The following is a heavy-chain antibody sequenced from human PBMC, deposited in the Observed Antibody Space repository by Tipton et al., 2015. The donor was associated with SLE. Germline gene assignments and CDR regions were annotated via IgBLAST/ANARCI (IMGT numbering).Heavy chain of an antibody. CDR3: ARRHHDTRWKHDAFDI. V-gene: IGHV3-49*04. Sequence: SLRLSCAASGFTLITYWMNWVRQAPGKGLEWLGFIRRKAYADTAEYAASVRGRFVISIDDSRNIAYLQINSLETEDTAVYYCARRHHDTRWKHDAFDIWGQGTVVIVS. J-gene: IGHJ3*02. CDR1: GFTLITYW. CDR2: IRRKAYADTA. D-gene: IGHD1-1*01.